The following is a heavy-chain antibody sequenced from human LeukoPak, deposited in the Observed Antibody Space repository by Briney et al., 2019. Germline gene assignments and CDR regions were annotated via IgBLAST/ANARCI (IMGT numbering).Heavy chain of an antibody. CDR2: IWNDGSNK. CDR1: GFTFSTYG. Sequence: GGSLRLSCAASGFTFSTYGMHWVRQAPGKGLEWVAVIWNDGSNKYYADSVKGRFTISRDNSKSTLYLQMNSLRAEDTAVYSCARASGPFDYWGQGTLVTVSS. CDR3: ARASGPFDY. J-gene: IGHJ4*02. D-gene: IGHD3-10*01. V-gene: IGHV3-33*01.